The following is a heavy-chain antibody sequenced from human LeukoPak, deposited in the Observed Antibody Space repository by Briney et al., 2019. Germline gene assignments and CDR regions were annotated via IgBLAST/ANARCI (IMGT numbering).Heavy chain of an antibody. V-gene: IGHV4-4*02. D-gene: IGHD6-13*01. J-gene: IGHJ4*02. CDR3: ARDSYSSSWYFNN. CDR1: GGSISSSNW. CDR2: IYHSGST. Sequence: SETLSLTCAVSGGSISSSNWWSWVRQPPGKGLEWIGEIYHSGSTNYNPSLKSRVTISVDKSKNQFSLKLSSVTAADTAVYYCARDSYSSSWYFNNWGQGTLVTVSS.